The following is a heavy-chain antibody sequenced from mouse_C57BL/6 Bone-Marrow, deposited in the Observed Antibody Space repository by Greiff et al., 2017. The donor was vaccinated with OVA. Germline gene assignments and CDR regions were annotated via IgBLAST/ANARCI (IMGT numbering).Heavy chain of an antibody. CDR3: TYYDGYFWYFDV. Sequence: EVKLVESGAELVRPGASVKLSCTASGFNIKDDYMHWVKQRPEQGLEWIGWIDPENGDTEYASKFQGKATITADTSSNTAYLQLSSLTSEDTAVYYCTYYDGYFWYFDVWGTGTTVTVSS. V-gene: IGHV14-4*01. J-gene: IGHJ1*03. D-gene: IGHD2-3*01. CDR2: IDPENGDT. CDR1: GFNIKDDY.